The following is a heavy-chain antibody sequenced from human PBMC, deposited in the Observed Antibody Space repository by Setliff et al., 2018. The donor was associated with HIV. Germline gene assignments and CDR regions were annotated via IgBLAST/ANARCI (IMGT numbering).Heavy chain of an antibody. J-gene: IGHJ6*03. Sequence: QPGGSLRLSCAASGFTFSSYAMSWVRQVPGRGPEWVAIITYDGSAKWYADPVKGRFTISRDNSKSTVYLQMNSLRVEDSAVYYCAREEGPIYYFYYMDVWGKGTTVTVSS. D-gene: IGHD3-3*02. CDR1: GFTFSSYA. CDR3: AREEGPIYYFYYMDV. CDR2: ITYDGSAK. V-gene: IGHV3-30*07.